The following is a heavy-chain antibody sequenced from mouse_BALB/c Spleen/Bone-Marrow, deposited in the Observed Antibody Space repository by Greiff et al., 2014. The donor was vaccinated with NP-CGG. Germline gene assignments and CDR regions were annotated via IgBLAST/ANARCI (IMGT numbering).Heavy chain of an antibody. CDR2: INPYNGAT. D-gene: IGHD2-14*01. Sequence: VQLKESGPELVKPGAPVKISCKASGYSFTDYYMHWVKQSHVKSLEWIGRINPYNGATSYNQNFKDKASLTVDKSSTTAYMELHSLTSEDSAVYYCATDRYDEDYAMDYWGQGTSVTVSS. J-gene: IGHJ4*01. CDR1: GYSFTDYY. CDR3: ATDRYDEDYAMDY. V-gene: IGHV1-26*01.